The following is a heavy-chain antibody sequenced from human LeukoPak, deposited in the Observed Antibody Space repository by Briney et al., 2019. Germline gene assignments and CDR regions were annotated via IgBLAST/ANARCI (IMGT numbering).Heavy chain of an antibody. Sequence: GGSLRLSCAASGFTFSSYGMHWVRQAPGKGLEWISYISSSGRTMYYADSVKGRFSISRDNAKNSLYLQMNSLRAEDTAVYYCAKLSSNAGLDYWGQGTLVTVSS. J-gene: IGHJ4*02. V-gene: IGHV3-48*04. D-gene: IGHD1-1*01. CDR2: ISSSGRTM. CDR1: GFTFSSYG. CDR3: AKLSSNAGLDY.